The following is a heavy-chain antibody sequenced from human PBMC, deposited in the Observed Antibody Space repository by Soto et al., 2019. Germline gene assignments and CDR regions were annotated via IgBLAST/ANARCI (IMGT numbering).Heavy chain of an antibody. V-gene: IGHV1-69*06. Sequence: QVQLVQSGAEVKKPGSSVNVSCKAAGGSFSSYAISWVRHAPGQGLEWMGGIIPIFGTANYAQKFQGRVTITAAKSTSTAYMELSSLRSEDTAVYYCAKAGTTVTTPPTYWGQGPLVTVSS. D-gene: IGHD4-17*01. CDR2: IIPIFGTA. CDR3: AKAGTTVTTPPTY. CDR1: GGSFSSYA. J-gene: IGHJ4*02.